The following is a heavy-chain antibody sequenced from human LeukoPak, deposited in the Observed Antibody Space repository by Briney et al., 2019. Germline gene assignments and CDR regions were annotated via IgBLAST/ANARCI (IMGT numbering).Heavy chain of an antibody. CDR2: ISSSSSYI. CDR3: ARDSQPRRYSPLPI. Sequence: GGSLRLSCEASGFTLSSYWMHWVRQAPGKGLEWVSSISSSSSYIYYADSVKGRFSISRDNAKNSLYLQMNSLRAEDTAVYYCARDSQPRRYSPLPIWGQGTMVTVSS. V-gene: IGHV3-21*01. CDR1: GFTLSSYW. D-gene: IGHD3-16*02. J-gene: IGHJ3*02.